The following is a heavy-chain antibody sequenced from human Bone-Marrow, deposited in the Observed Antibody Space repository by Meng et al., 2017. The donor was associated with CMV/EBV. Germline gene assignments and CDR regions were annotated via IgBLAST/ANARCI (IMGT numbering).Heavy chain of an antibody. J-gene: IGHJ4*02. D-gene: IGHD3-3*02. CDR2: MYYSGST. V-gene: IGHV4-59*01. Sequence: GSLRLSCTVSGGSISSYYWSWIRQPPGKGLEWSGYMYYSGSTNYNPSLKSPVTISVDTSKNQFSLKLGSVTAADTAVYYCARGGHFGSGLLDYWGQGTMVTVSS. CDR3: ARGGHFGSGLLDY. CDR1: GGSISSYY.